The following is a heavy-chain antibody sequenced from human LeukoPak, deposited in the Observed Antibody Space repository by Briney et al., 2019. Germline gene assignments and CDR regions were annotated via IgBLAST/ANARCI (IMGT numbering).Heavy chain of an antibody. CDR1: GGSLSGYY. V-gene: IGHV4-34*01. CDR3: ARHFGTPYRYDFWSGYGPDFDY. J-gene: IGHJ4*02. D-gene: IGHD3-3*01. Sequence: KASETLSLTCAVYGGSLSGYYWTWIRQPPGKGLQWIGEINDSGSTNYNPSLKSRVTISVDTSKNQFSLKLTSVTAADTAVYYCARHFGTPYRYDFWSGYGPDFDYWGQGTLVTVSS. CDR2: INDSGST.